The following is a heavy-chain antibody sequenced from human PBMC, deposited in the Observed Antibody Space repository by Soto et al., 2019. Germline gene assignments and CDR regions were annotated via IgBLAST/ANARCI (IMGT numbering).Heavy chain of an antibody. V-gene: IGHV4-59*08. D-gene: IGHD1-7*01. CDR1: GGSISSYY. CDR3: ARQDKRDWNYAGNNWFDP. J-gene: IGHJ5*02. CDR2: IYYSGGT. Sequence: ETLSLTCTVSGGSISSYYWSWIRQPPGKGLEWIGYIYYSGGTNYNPSLKSRVTISVDTSKNQFSLKLSSVTAADTAVYYCARQDKRDWNYAGNNWFDPWGQGTLVTVSS.